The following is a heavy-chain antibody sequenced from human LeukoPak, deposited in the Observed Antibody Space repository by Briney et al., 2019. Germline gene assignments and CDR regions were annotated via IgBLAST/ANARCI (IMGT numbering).Heavy chain of an antibody. CDR1: GFTFSTYT. CDR3: ASHYDIDY. CDR2: ISSGSSYI. D-gene: IGHD3-9*01. Sequence: GGSLRLSCAASGFTFSTYTMNWVRQAPGKGLEWVSSISSGSSYIYYADSMKGRFNVSRDNAKNSLYLQMNSLKAEDTAVYFCASHYDIDYWGQGTLVTVSS. V-gene: IGHV3-21*06. J-gene: IGHJ4*02.